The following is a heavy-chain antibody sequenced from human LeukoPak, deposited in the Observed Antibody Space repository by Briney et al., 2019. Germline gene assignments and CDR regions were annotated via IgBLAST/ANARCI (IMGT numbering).Heavy chain of an antibody. CDR1: GGTFSSYA. V-gene: IGHV1-69*05. CDR3: ARNQIRGYCSSTSCHNWFDP. CDR2: IIPIFGTA. D-gene: IGHD2-2*01. Sequence: SVKVSCKASGGTFSSYAISWVRQAPGQGLEWMGGIIPIFGTANYAQKFQGRVPITTDESTSTAYMELSSLRSEDTAVYYCARNQIRGYCSSTSCHNWFDPWGQGTLVTVSS. J-gene: IGHJ5*02.